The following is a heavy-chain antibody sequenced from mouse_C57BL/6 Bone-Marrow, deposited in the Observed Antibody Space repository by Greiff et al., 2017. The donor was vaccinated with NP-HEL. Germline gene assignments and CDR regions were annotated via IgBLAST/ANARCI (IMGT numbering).Heavy chain of an antibody. D-gene: IGHD1-1*01. Sequence: EVQLQQSGPELVKPGASVKMSCKASGYTFTDYNMHWVKQSHGKSLEWIGYTNPNNGGTSYNQKFKGKATLTVNKSSSTAYMELRSLTSEDSAVYYCARSFITTVVVDYWGQGTTLTVSS. CDR3: ARSFITTVVVDY. J-gene: IGHJ2*01. V-gene: IGHV1-22*01. CDR1: GYTFTDYN. CDR2: TNPNNGGT.